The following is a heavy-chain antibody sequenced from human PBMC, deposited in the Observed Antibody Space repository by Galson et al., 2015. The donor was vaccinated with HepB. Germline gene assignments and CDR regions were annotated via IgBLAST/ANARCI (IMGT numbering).Heavy chain of an antibody. CDR1: GFTFSNSG. CDR3: AKLSGGYFDY. CDR2: IWNDGSNE. Sequence: LRLSCAASGFTFSNSGMHWVRQAPGKGLEWVAVIWNDGSNEQYADSVKGRFTISRDNSKKTLYLQMNSLRAEDTAVYYCAKLSGGYFDYWGQGTLVTVSS. J-gene: IGHJ4*02. D-gene: IGHD3-10*01. V-gene: IGHV3-33*06.